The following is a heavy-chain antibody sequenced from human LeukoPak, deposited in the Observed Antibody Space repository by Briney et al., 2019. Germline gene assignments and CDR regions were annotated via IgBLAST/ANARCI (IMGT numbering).Heavy chain of an antibody. Sequence: GGSLRLSCAASGFTFSSYGMHWVRQAPGKGLEWVAFIRYDGSNKYYADSVKGRFTISRDNSKNTLYLQMNGLRAEDTAVYYCARDRFFGLSRAFDIWGQGTMVTVSS. D-gene: IGHD3-10*01. CDR3: ARDRFFGLSRAFDI. CDR1: GFTFSSYG. CDR2: IRYDGSNK. V-gene: IGHV3-30*02. J-gene: IGHJ3*02.